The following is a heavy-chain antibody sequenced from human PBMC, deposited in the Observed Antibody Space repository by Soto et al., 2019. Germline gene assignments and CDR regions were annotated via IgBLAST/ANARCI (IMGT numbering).Heavy chain of an antibody. V-gene: IGHV4-39*01. CDR1: GGSISSSSYY. J-gene: IGHJ6*02. CDR2: IYYSGST. D-gene: IGHD6-13*01. Sequence: SETLSLTCTVSGGSISSSSYYWGWFLMPPRKGLEWMGSIYYSGSTYYNPSLKSRVTISVDTSKNQFSLKLSSVTAADTAVYYCASPGIAAAGTGYYYYYGMDVWGQGTTVTVS. CDR3: ASPGIAAAGTGYYYYYGMDV.